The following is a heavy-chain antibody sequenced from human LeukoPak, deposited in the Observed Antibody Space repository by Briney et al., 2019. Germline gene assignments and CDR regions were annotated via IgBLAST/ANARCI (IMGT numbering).Heavy chain of an antibody. CDR1: GFTFDDYV. V-gene: IGHV3-43*02. CDR2: ISGDGGST. D-gene: IGHD3-3*01. Sequence: GGSLRLSCVASGFTFDDYVMHWVRQGPGRGLEWVSLISGDGGSTFYADSVKGRFTISRDNSKNSLYLQMDSLRTEDTALYYCANSGDSWSSNYGRMDVWGKGTTVTVSS. CDR3: ANSGDSWSSNYGRMDV. J-gene: IGHJ6*04.